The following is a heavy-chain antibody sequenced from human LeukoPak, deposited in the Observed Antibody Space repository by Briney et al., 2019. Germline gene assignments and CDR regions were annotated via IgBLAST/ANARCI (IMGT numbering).Heavy chain of an antibody. V-gene: IGHV3-30*02. CDR3: AKGRFYGGNSYYFDY. CDR2: IRYDGSNK. J-gene: IGHJ4*02. Sequence: PGGSLRLSCAASGFTFSSYGMHWVRQAPGKGLEWVAFIRYDGSNKYYADSVKGRFTISRDNSKNTLYLQMNSLRAEDTAVYYCAKGRFYGGNSYYFDYWGQGTLVTVSS. D-gene: IGHD4-23*01. CDR1: GFTFSSYG.